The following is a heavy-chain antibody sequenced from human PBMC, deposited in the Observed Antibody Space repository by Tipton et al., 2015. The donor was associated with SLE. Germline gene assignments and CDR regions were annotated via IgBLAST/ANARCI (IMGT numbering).Heavy chain of an antibody. Sequence: QLVQSGAEVKKPGASVKVSCKASGYSFTSHDINWVRQATGQGLEWMGWMNPNSGNTNYARKFQSRVTMTRDTSISTAYLELSRLTSDDTAVYYCARDLVAGISYFQHWGQGTLVTFSS. J-gene: IGHJ1*01. CDR1: GYSFTSHD. V-gene: IGHV1-8*01. D-gene: IGHD6-19*01. CDR3: ARDLVAGISYFQH. CDR2: MNPNSGNT.